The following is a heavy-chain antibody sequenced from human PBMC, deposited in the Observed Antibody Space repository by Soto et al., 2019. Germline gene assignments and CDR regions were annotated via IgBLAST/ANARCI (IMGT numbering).Heavy chain of an antibody. CDR1: GFSLSTTAEG. D-gene: IGHD2-2*01. J-gene: IGHJ4*02. CDR2: IYWDDDE. CDR3: AHGSCSSADCYPNPYLDY. Sequence: QITLKESGPTLVNPTQTLTLTCTFSGFSLSTTAEGVGWIRQPPGKALEWLALIYWDDDERYSPSLKSRLTITNVTSKNPVVLTMTNMDPVDTAKYSCAHGSCSSADCYPNPYLDYWGQGILVTVSS. V-gene: IGHV2-5*02.